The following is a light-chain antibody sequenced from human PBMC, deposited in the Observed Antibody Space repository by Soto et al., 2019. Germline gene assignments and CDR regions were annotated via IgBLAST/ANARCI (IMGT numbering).Light chain of an antibody. CDR2: EVK. CDR1: SSDVGGYNR. CDR3: SSYTSTTSVV. Sequence: QSVLTQPPSVSGSPGQSVTISCTGTSSDVGGYNRVSWYQQPPGTAPKLIIYEVKNRPSGVPDRFSGSKSGNTASLTTSGLQADDEAYYYCSSYTSTTSVVFGGGTKLTVL. J-gene: IGLJ2*01. V-gene: IGLV2-18*03.